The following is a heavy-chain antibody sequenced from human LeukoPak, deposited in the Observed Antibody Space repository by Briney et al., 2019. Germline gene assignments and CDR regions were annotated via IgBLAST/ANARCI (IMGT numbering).Heavy chain of an antibody. D-gene: IGHD3-3*01. CDR2: IYYSGNT. CDR1: GGSISSYY. V-gene: IGHV4-59*08. J-gene: IGHJ5*02. Sequence: PSETLSLTCTVSGGSISSYYWSWIRQPPGKGLEWIGYIYYSGNTNYNPSLKKRVTISVDRYKNQFSLKLSSVTAADTAVYYCARRITIFGVAPPGSWFDPWGQGTLVTVSS. CDR3: ARRITIFGVAPPGSWFDP.